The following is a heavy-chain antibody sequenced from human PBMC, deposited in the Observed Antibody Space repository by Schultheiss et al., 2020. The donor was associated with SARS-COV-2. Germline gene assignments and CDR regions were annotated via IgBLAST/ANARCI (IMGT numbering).Heavy chain of an antibody. CDR2: ISSSGSTI. J-gene: IGHJ6*02. D-gene: IGHD2-2*01. CDR3: ARDFSSISYALEVLRKGIDV. V-gene: IGHV3-48*03. Sequence: GGSLRLSCAASGFTFSSYEMNWVRQAPGKGLEWVSYISSSGSTIYYADSVKGRFTISRDNAKNSLYLQMNSLRAEDTAVYYCARDFSSISYALEVLRKGIDVWGQGTTVTVSS. CDR1: GFTFSSYE.